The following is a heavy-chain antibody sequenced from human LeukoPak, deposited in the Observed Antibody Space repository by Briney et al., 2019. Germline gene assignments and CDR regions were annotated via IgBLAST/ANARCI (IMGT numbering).Heavy chain of an antibody. CDR3: ARDRGYSTFDY. Sequence: GGSLRLSCEASAFTFSSHWMSWVRQAPGKGLEWVANMKEDGGEINYVDSVKGRFTISRDNAKSSLFLQMNSLRVEDTAVYYCARDRGYSTFDYWGQGTLVTVSS. D-gene: IGHD4-23*01. J-gene: IGHJ4*02. CDR2: MKEDGGEI. CDR1: AFTFSSHW. V-gene: IGHV3-7*01.